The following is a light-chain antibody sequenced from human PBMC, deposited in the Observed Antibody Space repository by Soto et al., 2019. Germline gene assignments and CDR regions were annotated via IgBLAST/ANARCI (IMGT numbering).Light chain of an antibody. Sequence: QSVLTQPAPVSGSPGQSITISCTGTSNDVGGYNYVSWYQHHPGKAPKLMIYEVSDRPSGVSNRFSGSKSGNTASLTISGLQAEDEADYYCSSYTGSNIRYVFGTGTKV. CDR1: SNDVGGYNY. CDR3: SSYTGSNIRYV. J-gene: IGLJ1*01. CDR2: EVS. V-gene: IGLV2-14*01.